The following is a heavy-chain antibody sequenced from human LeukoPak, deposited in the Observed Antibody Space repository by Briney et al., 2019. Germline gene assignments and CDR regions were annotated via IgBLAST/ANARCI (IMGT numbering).Heavy chain of an antibody. CDR2: ISYDGSNK. J-gene: IGHJ3*02. CDR1: GFTFSSYA. Sequence: GGSLRLSCAASGFTFSSYAMHWVRQAPGKGLEWVAVISYDGSNKYYADSVKGRFTISRDNSKNTLYLQMNSLRAEDTAVYYCANTAQSSSRGAFDIWGQGTMVTVSS. D-gene: IGHD6-13*01. V-gene: IGHV3-30-3*01. CDR3: ANTAQSSSRGAFDI.